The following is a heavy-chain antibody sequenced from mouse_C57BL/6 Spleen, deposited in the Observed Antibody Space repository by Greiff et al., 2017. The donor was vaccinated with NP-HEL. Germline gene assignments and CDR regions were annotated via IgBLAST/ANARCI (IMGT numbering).Heavy chain of an antibody. J-gene: IGHJ2*01. CDR3: KLTVVAKDYFDY. V-gene: IGHV6-6*01. CDR2: IRNKANNHAT. CDR1: GFTFSDAW. D-gene: IGHD1-1*01. Sequence: EVKLMESGGGLVQPGGSMKLSCAASGFTFSDAWMDWVRQSPEKGLEWVAEIRNKANNHATYYAESVKGRFTISRDDSKSSVYLQMNSLRAEDTGIYYCKLTVVAKDYFDYWGQGTTLTVSS.